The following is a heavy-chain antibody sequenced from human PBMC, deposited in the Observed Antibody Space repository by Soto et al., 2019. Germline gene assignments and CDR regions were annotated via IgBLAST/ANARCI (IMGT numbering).Heavy chain of an antibody. D-gene: IGHD2-2*01. J-gene: IGHJ6*02. V-gene: IGHV1-69*14. CDR2: IIPIFGTA. CDR3: ARLVPAAGYYYGMDV. CDR1: GGTFSSYA. Sequence: QVQLVQSGAEVKKPGSSVKVSCKASGGTFSSYAISWVRQAPGQGLEWMGGIIPIFGTANYGLKFQGRVTITADKSTSTAYMELRSLRSEDTAVYYWARLVPAAGYYYGMDVWGQGTTVTVSS.